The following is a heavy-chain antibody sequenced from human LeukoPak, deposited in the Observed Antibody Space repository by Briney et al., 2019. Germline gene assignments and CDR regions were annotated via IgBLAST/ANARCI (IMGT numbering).Heavy chain of an antibody. Sequence: GGSLRLSCAASGFIFSSYAMSWVRQAPGKGLEWVSTISYNGGATYYADSVQGRFTISRDNSKNTLYLQMNSLRAEDTAVYYCAKRNRYYDSSGGIWGQGTLVTVSS. CDR2: ISYNGGAT. CDR3: AKRNRYYDSSGGI. D-gene: IGHD3-22*01. CDR1: GFIFSSYA. J-gene: IGHJ4*02. V-gene: IGHV3-23*01.